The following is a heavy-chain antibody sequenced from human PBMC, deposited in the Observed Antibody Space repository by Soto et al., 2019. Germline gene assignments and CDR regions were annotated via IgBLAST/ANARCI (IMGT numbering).Heavy chain of an antibody. J-gene: IGHJ4*02. CDR3: ARVRHTYGYFGFDY. D-gene: IGHD5-18*01. CDR2: IYHSGST. Sequence: VAEASIVNRSDYGDRHRKPPGKGLEWIGNIYHSGSTNYTPSLKGRVTISIDKSNNQFSLKLSSVTAADTSVYYCARVRHTYGYFGFDYWGQGILVTRSS. CDR1: EASIVNRSDY. V-gene: IGHV4-39*07.